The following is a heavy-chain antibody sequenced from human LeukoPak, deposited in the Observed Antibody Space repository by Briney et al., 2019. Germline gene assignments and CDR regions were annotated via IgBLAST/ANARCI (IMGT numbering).Heavy chain of an antibody. CDR3: AKSGYSYDHYYYGMDV. Sequence: PGGSLRLSCAASGFTFSSYAMSWVRQAPGKGLEWVSAISGSGGSTYYADSVKGRFTISRDDSKNTLYLQMNSLRAEDTAVYYCAKSGYSYDHYYYGMDVWGQGTTVTVSS. V-gene: IGHV3-23*01. CDR2: ISGSGGST. D-gene: IGHD5-18*01. CDR1: GFTFSSYA. J-gene: IGHJ6*02.